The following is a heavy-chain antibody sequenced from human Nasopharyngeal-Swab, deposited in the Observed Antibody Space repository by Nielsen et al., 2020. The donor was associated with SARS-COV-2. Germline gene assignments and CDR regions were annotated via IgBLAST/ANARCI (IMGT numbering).Heavy chain of an antibody. CDR3: TTDFYFDY. Sequence: GKSLKISCAASGFIFSASAIHWVRQDSGKGLEWVGRIGDKDHNYATTYGASVQGRFTISRDDSKNTAFLQMDSLKTEDTALYYCTTDFYFDYWGQGTLVTVSS. V-gene: IGHV3-73*01. CDR1: GFIFSASA. J-gene: IGHJ4*02. CDR2: IGDKDHNYAT.